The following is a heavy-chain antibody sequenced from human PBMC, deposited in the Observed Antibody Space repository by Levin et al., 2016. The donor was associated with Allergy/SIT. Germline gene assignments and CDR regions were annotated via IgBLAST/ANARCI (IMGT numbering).Heavy chain of an antibody. J-gene: IGHJ6*03. D-gene: IGHD1-14*01. Sequence: SLRLSCAASGFTFSTYAMTWVRQAPGRGLEWVSGISWHSGNIDYADSVKGRFTVSRDNAKNSLYLQMNSLRAEDTASYYCARDSNPFYYYYMDVWGKGTTVTVSS. V-gene: IGHV3-9*01. CDR1: GFTFSTYA. CDR2: ISWHSGNI. CDR3: ARDSNPFYYYYMDV.